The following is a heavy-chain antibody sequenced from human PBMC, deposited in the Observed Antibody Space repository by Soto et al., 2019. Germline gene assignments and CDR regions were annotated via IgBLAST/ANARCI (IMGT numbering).Heavy chain of an antibody. Sequence: ASVKVSCKASGGTFSSYAISWVRQAPGQGLEWMGGIIPIFGTANYAQKFQGRVTITADESTSTAYMELSSLRSEDTAVYYCAVTSVAAAGTFDYWGQGTLVTVSS. D-gene: IGHD6-13*01. CDR2: IIPIFGTA. V-gene: IGHV1-69*13. CDR3: AVTSVAAAGTFDY. J-gene: IGHJ4*02. CDR1: GGTFSSYA.